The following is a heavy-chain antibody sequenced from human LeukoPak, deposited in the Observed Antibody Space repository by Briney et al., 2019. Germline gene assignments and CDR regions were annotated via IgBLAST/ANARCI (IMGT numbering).Heavy chain of an antibody. CDR2: ISPSGETT. CDR3: ARGRDYYAVSGYHNWFDA. CDR1: GYTFTMYY. J-gene: IGHJ5*02. D-gene: IGHD3-22*01. Sequence: ASVKVSCKVSGYTFTMYYMHWVRQAPGQGLEWMGIISPSGETTSYAQKFQGRVTMTRDTSTRTVYLDLSSLRSEDTAVYYCARGRDYYAVSGYHNWFDAWGQGTLVTVSS. V-gene: IGHV1-46*01.